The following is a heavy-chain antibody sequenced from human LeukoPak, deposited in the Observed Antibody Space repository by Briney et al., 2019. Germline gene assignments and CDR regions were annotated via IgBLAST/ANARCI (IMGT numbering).Heavy chain of an antibody. Sequence: SETLSLTCTVSGVSISTSRYYWGWIRQPPGKGLEWIGNIYYTGPTYYNASLESRVTISLDTSKNQFFLKLNSVTAADTAVYYCARGDWGSPDYYYMDVWGKGTTVTISS. D-gene: IGHD7-27*01. CDR1: GVSISTSRYY. J-gene: IGHJ6*03. V-gene: IGHV4-39*07. CDR2: IYYTGPT. CDR3: ARGDWGSPDYYYMDV.